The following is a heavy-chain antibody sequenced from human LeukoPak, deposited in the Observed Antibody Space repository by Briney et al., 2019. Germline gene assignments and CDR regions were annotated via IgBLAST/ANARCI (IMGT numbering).Heavy chain of an antibody. Sequence: GGSLRLSCAVSGITLSNYGMSWVRQAPGKGLEWVAGISDSGGSTNYADSVKGRFTISRDNAKNTLYLQTNSLRAEDTAVYFCAKRGVVIRVILVGFHKQAYYFDSWGQGALVTVSS. V-gene: IGHV3-23*01. J-gene: IGHJ4*02. CDR3: AKRGVVIRVILVGFHKQAYYFDS. CDR1: GITLSNYG. CDR2: ISDSGGST. D-gene: IGHD3-10*01.